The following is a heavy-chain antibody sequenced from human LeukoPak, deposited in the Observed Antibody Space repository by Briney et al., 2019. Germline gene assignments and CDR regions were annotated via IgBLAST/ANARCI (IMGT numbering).Heavy chain of an antibody. D-gene: IGHD3-10*01. CDR2: VNHSGST. J-gene: IGHJ4*02. CDR3: ARGGLWVVRPVDY. CDR1: GGSFSGYY. Sequence: KPSETLSLTCAVYGGSFSGYYRSWIRQPPGKGLEWIGEVNHSGSTNYNPSLKSRVTISVDTSKNQFSLKLSSVTAADTAVYYCARGGLWVVRPVDYWGQGTLVTVSS. V-gene: IGHV4-34*01.